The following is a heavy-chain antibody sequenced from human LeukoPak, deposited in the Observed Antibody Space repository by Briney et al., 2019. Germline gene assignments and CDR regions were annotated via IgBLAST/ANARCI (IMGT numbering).Heavy chain of an antibody. Sequence: MHWVRQXPGKGLEWVALIWYDGSNKYYADSVKGRFTISRDNSKNTVYLQMNSLRPEDTAVYSCARADYYYDSSGYDYWGQGTLVTVSS. J-gene: IGHJ4*02. CDR3: ARADYYYDSSGYDY. D-gene: IGHD3-22*01. V-gene: IGHV3-33*01. CDR2: IWYDGSNK.